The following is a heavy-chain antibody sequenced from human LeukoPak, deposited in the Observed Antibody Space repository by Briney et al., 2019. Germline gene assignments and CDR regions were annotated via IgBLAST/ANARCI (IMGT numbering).Heavy chain of an antibody. CDR3: ASGYCSSTSCYYGMDV. V-gene: IGHV1-2*02. J-gene: IGHJ6*02. Sequence: GASVKVSCKASGYTFTGYYMHWVRQAPGQGLEWMGWINPNSGGTNYAQKFQGRVTMTRDTSISTAYMELSRLRSDDTAVYYCASGYCSSTSCYYGMDVWGQGTTVTVSS. CDR2: INPNSGGT. CDR1: GYTFTGYY. D-gene: IGHD2-2*03.